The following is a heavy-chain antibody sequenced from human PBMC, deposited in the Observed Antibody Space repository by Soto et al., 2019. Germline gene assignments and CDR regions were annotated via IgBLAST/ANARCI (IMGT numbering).Heavy chain of an antibody. CDR1: GVTCISYT. CDR2: ISSSNSYI. J-gene: IGHJ5*02. D-gene: IGHD2-15*01. Sequence: AGRSLRLSSSASGVTCISYTMSWVRQSAGKELQEVSSISSSNSYIYYADSVKGRFTISRDNPKKSLYLQMNSLGAEDTAVYYCAREPVGYCSGGSCYRNWFDPWGQGTPVTVSS. CDR3: AREPVGYCSGGSCYRNWFDP. V-gene: IGHV3-21*01.